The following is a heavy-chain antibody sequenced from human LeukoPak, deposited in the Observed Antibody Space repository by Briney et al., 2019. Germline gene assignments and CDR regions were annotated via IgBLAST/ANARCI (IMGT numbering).Heavy chain of an antibody. V-gene: IGHV3-48*04. Sequence: GGSLRLSCAASGFTFSSYAMSWVRQAPGKGLEWVSYISSSSSTIYYADSVKGRFTISRDNAKNSLYLQMNSLRAEDTAVYYCASLGYSSSWYGDYWGQGTLVTVSS. J-gene: IGHJ4*02. CDR3: ASLGYSSSWYGDY. CDR2: ISSSSSTI. D-gene: IGHD6-13*01. CDR1: GFTFSSYA.